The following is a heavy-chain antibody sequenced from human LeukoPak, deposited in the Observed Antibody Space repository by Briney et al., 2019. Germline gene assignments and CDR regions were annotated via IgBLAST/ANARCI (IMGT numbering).Heavy chain of an antibody. CDR3: ATESVPYYDSSGYPNPFDY. CDR1: GYTLTELS. D-gene: IGHD3-22*01. CDR2: FDPEDGET. V-gene: IGHV1-24*01. Sequence: GASVKVYCKVSGYTLTELSMSWVRQAPGKGLEWMGGFDPEDGETIYAQKFQGRVTMTEDTSTDTAYMELSSLRSEDTAVYYCATESVPYYDSSGYPNPFDYWGQGTLVTVSS. J-gene: IGHJ4*02.